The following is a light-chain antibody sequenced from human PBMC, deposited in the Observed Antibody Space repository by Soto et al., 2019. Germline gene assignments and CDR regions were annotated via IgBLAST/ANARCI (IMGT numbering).Light chain of an antibody. CDR1: QSSSNY. Sequence: DIQMTQSPPSLSASVGDRVTITCRASQSSSNYLSWYQQQPGKAPKLLIYAASSLQSGVPSRFSGRRSGTDFTLTISSLQPEDFATYYCQQSYSRVTFGQGTKVEIK. CDR2: AAS. J-gene: IGKJ1*01. V-gene: IGKV1-39*01. CDR3: QQSYSRVT.